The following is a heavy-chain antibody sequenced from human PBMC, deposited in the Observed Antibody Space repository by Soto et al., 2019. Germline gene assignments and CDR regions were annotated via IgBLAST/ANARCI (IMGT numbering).Heavy chain of an antibody. J-gene: IGHJ5*02. CDR3: SGIAVDRKRPTT. V-gene: IGHV1-69*13. Sequence: SVKVSCKASVGTFSSYAMSWVRQAPGQGLEWMGGIIPIFGTANYAQKFQGRVTITADESTSTAYMELSSLRSEDTAVYYCSGIAVDRKRPTTSGQGTLVIGSS. CDR1: VGTFSSYA. D-gene: IGHD6-19*01. CDR2: IIPIFGTA.